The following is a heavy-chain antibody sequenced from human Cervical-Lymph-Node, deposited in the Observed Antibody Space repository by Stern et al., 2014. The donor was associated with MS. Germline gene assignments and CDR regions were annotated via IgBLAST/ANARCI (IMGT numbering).Heavy chain of an antibody. CDR3: ASGTRSSWYFDF. Sequence: VQLVQSGAEVKKPGSSMKVSCKASGGTFSSDAIGWVRQAPGQGLEWMGGIIPIFETVNYAQKFQGRVTITADQSTKTAYLELSSLTSGDTAMYFCASGTRSSWYFDFWGQGTLVTVST. D-gene: IGHD6-13*01. J-gene: IGHJ4*02. CDR1: GGTFSSDA. CDR2: IIPIFETV. V-gene: IGHV1-69*01.